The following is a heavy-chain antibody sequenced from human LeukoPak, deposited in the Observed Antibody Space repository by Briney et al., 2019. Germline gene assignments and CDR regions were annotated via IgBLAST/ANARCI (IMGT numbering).Heavy chain of an antibody. CDR2: ISGGGGST. V-gene: IGHV3-23*01. Sequence: GGSLRLSCAASGFTFSSYAMSWVRQAPGKGLEWVSAISGGGGSTYYADSVKGRFTISRDNSKNTLYLQMNGLRAEDTAVYYCAKEPFSYCYYYMDVWGKGTTVTVSS. CDR1: GFTFSSYA. CDR3: AKEPFSYCYYYMDV. J-gene: IGHJ6*03.